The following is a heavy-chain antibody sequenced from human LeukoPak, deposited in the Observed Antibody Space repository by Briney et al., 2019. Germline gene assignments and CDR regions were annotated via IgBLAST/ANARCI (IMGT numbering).Heavy chain of an antibody. CDR1: GDSISSHF. CDR2: INYSGST. Sequence: SETLSLTCTVSGDSISSHFWSWIRQPPEKGLEWIGYINYSGSTNYNPSLKSRVTISLDTSKNHFSLKLSSVTAADTAVYYCARDNYCGSGSHLDPWGQGTLVTVSS. D-gene: IGHD3-10*01. J-gene: IGHJ5*02. V-gene: IGHV4-59*11. CDR3: ARDNYCGSGSHLDP.